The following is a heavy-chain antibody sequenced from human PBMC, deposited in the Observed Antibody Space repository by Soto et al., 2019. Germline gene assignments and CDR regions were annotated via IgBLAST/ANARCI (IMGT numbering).Heavy chain of an antibody. J-gene: IGHJ6*03. CDR2: ISGSGGST. CDR3: ANCTTGTVEGYYYYYMDV. V-gene: IGHV3-23*01. D-gene: IGHD4-17*01. Sequence: GGSLRLSCAASGFTFRSYDMTWVRQAPGRGLEWVSGISGSGGSTYYADSVRGRFTISRDNSKNTLYLQLNSLRPEDTAVYYCANCTTGTVEGYYYYYMDVWGKGKTVNVS. CDR1: GFTFRSYD.